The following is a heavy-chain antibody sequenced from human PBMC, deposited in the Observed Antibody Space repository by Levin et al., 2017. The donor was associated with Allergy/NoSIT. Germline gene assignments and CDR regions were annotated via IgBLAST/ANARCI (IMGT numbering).Heavy chain of an antibody. J-gene: IGHJ6*02. Sequence: SETLSLTCAGYGGSFSGYYWSWIRQPPGKGLEWIGEINHSGSTNYNPSLKSRVTISVDTSKNQFSLKLSSVTAADTAVYYCARFPSKSSSSLFRVSTYYYYGMDVWGQGTTVTVSS. D-gene: IGHD6-6*01. V-gene: IGHV4-34*01. CDR2: INHSGST. CDR1: GGSFSGYY. CDR3: ARFPSKSSSSLFRVSTYYYYGMDV.